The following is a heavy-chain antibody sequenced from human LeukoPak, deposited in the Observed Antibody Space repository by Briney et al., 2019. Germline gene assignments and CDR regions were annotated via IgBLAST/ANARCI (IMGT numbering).Heavy chain of an antibody. D-gene: IGHD3-22*01. J-gene: IGHJ3*02. CDR2: INSGGRT. V-gene: IGHV3-53*01. CDR1: GGXFSGYY. CDR3: AREMYYYDTSGYFAFDI. Sequence: PSETLSLTCVVYGGXFSGYYCSWVRQAPGKGLEWFSLINSGGRTYYADSVRGRFTISRDNSKNTLYLQMNSLRAEDTAVYFCAREMYYYDTSGYFAFDIWGQGTMVTVSS.